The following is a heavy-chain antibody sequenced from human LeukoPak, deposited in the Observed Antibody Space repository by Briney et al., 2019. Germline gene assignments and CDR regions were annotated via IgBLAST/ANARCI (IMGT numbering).Heavy chain of an antibody. CDR3: ATDRENGLQHY. CDR1: GYTFTSYG. D-gene: IGHD4-11*01. J-gene: IGHJ4*02. CDR2: ISAYNGNT. Sequence: ASVKVSCKASGYTFTSYGISWVRQAPGQGLEWMGWISAYNGNTNYAQKLQGRVTMTEDTSTDTAYMELSSLRSEDTAVYYCATDRENGLQHYWGQGTLVTVSS. V-gene: IGHV1-18*01.